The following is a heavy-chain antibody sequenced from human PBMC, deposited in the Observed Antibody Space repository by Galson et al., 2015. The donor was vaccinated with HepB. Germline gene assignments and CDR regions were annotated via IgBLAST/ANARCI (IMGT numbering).Heavy chain of an antibody. J-gene: IGHJ4*02. CDR1: GFTFSSYA. Sequence: SLRLSCAASGFTFSSYAMSWVRQAPGKGLEWVSAISGSGGSTYYADSVKGRFTISRDNSKNTLYLQMNSLRAEDTAVYYCAKDRKLPTVTTLRPGPFDYWGQGTLVTVSS. CDR3: AKDRKLPTVTTLRPGPFDY. CDR2: ISGSGGST. D-gene: IGHD4-17*01. V-gene: IGHV3-23*01.